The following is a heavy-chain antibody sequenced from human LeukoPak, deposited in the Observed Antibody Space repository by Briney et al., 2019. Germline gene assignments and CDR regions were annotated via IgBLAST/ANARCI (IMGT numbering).Heavy chain of an antibody. CDR3: ARDRYGTNRGGFDY. J-gene: IGHJ4*02. D-gene: IGHD1-1*01. CDR2: IWYDGSNK. V-gene: IGHV3-33*01. CDR1: GFTFSGYG. Sequence: GGSLRLSCAASGFTFSGYGMHWVRQAPGTGLEWVAVIWYDGSNKYYADSVKGRFTISRDNSKNTLYLQMNSLRAEDTAVYYCARDRYGTNRGGFDYWGQGTLVTVSS.